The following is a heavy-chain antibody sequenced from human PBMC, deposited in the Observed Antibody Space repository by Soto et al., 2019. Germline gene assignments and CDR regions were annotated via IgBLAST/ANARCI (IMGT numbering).Heavy chain of an antibody. D-gene: IGHD6-19*01. Sequence: SETLSLTCAVYGGSFSGYYWSWIRQPPGKGLEWIGEINHSGSTNYNPSLKSRVTISVDTSKNQFSLKLSSVTAADTAVYYCARGSVAGTFHYYYYYMDVWGKGTTVTVSS. V-gene: IGHV4-34*01. CDR3: ARGSVAGTFHYYYYYMDV. J-gene: IGHJ6*03. CDR1: GGSFSGYY. CDR2: INHSGST.